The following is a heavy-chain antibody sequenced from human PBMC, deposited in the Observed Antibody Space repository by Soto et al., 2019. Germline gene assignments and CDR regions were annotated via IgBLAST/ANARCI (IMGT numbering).Heavy chain of an antibody. CDR3: AKRCIGVVRSGGCFDY. D-gene: IGHD2-15*01. CDR1: GFTFSSYG. J-gene: IGHJ4*02. Sequence: QVQLVESGGGVVQPGRSLRLSCAASGFTFSSYGMHWVRQAPGKGLEWVAVISYDGSNKYYADSVRGRFTSSRDNSKNSRYLQRNSLRAEDTAVYYCAKRCIGVVRSGGCFDYWGQGTLVTVSS. V-gene: IGHV3-30*18. CDR2: ISYDGSNK.